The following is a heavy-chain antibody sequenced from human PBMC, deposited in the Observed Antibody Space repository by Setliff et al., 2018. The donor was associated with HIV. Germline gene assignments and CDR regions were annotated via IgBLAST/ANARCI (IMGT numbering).Heavy chain of an antibody. D-gene: IGHD3-22*01. Sequence: SETLSLTCTVSGGSISSSSYCWGWIRQPPGKGLEWIGSIYYSGRTYYNPSLKSRVTLSVDTSKNQVSLKVSSVTAADTAVYYCARRTEDYIYHYDSSGYYWAYWGQGTLVTVSS. CDR2: IYYSGRT. J-gene: IGHJ4*02. CDR1: GGSISSSSYC. CDR3: ARRTEDYIYHYDSSGYYWAY. V-gene: IGHV4-39*01.